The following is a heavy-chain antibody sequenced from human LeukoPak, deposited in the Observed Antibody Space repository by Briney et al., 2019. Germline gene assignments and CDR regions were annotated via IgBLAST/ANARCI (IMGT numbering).Heavy chain of an antibody. CDR1: GGSISSSSYY. J-gene: IGHJ4*02. CDR2: IYYSGST. D-gene: IGHD6-19*01. V-gene: IGHV4-39*07. Sequence: PSETLSLTSTVSGGSISSSSYYWGWIRQPPGKGLEWIGSIYYSGSTYYNPSLKSRVTMSVYTSKNQFSLKLSSVTAADTAVYYRARTRSSLADYWGQGTLVTVSS. CDR3: ARTRSSLADY.